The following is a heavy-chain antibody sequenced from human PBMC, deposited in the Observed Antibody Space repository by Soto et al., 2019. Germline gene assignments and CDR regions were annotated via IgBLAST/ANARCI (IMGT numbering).Heavy chain of an antibody. CDR1: GGSISSYY. D-gene: IGHD5-18*01. V-gene: IGHV4-59*01. J-gene: IGHJ4*02. CDR2: IYYSGST. Sequence: TSETLSLTCTVSGGSISSYYWSWIRQPPGKGLEWIGYIYYSGSTNYNPSLKSRVTISVDTSKNQFSLKLSSVTAADTAVYYCARTLYSYGPRFDYWGQGTQVTVSS. CDR3: ARTLYSYGPRFDY.